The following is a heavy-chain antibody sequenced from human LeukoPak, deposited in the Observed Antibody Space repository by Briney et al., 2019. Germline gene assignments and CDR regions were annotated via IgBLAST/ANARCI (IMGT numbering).Heavy chain of an antibody. CDR3: ARTHIVVVPAAMYYYGMDV. CDR2: ISSSGSTI. V-gene: IGHV3-11*01. D-gene: IGHD2-2*01. CDR1: GFTFSDYY. J-gene: IGHJ6*02. Sequence: GGSLRLSCAASGFTFSDYYMSWIRQAPGKGLEWVSYISSSGSTIYYADSVKGRFTISRDNAKNSLYLQMNSLRAEDTAVYYCARTHIVVVPAAMYYYGMDVWGQGTTVTVSS.